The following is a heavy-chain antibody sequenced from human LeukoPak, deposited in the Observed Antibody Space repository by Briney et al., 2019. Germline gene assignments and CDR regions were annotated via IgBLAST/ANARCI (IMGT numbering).Heavy chain of an antibody. CDR2: ISPILGIA. CDR3: ARDRGRGSIAAAGSNWFDP. CDR1: GGTFSSYA. J-gene: IGHJ5*02. V-gene: IGHV1-69*04. D-gene: IGHD6-13*01. Sequence: SVKVSCKASGGTFSSYAISWVRQAPGQGLEWMGRISPILGIANYAQKFQGRVTITADKSTSTAYMELSSLRSEDTAVYYCARDRGRGSIAAAGSNWFDPWGQGTLVTVSS.